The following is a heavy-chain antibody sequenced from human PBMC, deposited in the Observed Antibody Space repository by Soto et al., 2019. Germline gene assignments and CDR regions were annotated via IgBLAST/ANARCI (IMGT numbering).Heavy chain of an antibody. Sequence: GSLRLSCVASGFTFSSYWMHWVRQAPGKGLVWVSRVNPDASSTSYADSVKGRFTISRDNAQNTLYLQMNSLRAEDTAVYYCTRATAVSFDYWGQGTLVTVSS. CDR3: TRATAVSFDY. D-gene: IGHD2-2*01. CDR2: VNPDASST. V-gene: IGHV3-74*01. CDR1: GFTFSSYW. J-gene: IGHJ4*02.